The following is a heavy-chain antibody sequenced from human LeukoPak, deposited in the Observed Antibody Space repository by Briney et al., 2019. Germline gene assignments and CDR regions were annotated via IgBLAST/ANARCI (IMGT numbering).Heavy chain of an antibody. CDR3: ARAEKVFGVVIQDYMDV. CDR2: ICSSSSKL. CDR1: GFTFSSYS. Sequence: GGSLRLSCVASGFTFSSYSMNWVRQAPGKGLEWVSYICSSSSKLYYADSVKGRFTPFEYNAKNSLYLQINSLRAEDTAVYYCARAEKVFGVVIQDYMDVWGKGTTVTVSS. V-gene: IGHV3-48*01. J-gene: IGHJ6*03. D-gene: IGHD3-3*01.